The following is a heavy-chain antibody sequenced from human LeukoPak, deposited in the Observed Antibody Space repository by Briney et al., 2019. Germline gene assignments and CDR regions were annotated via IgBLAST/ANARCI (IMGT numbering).Heavy chain of an antibody. Sequence: GGSLRLSCAASGFTFSNYWMHWVRQAPGKGLVWVSRINSDGSSTTSADSVKGRFTISRDNAKNALYLQMNSLRAEDTAVYYCAKGGATVIDYWGQGTLVTVSS. V-gene: IGHV3-74*01. D-gene: IGHD4-17*01. CDR3: AKGGATVIDY. J-gene: IGHJ4*02. CDR1: GFTFSNYW. CDR2: INSDGSST.